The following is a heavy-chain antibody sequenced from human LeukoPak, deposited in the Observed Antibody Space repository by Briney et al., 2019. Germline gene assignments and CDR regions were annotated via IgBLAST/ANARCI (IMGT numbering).Heavy chain of an antibody. V-gene: IGHV7-4-1*02. Sequence: ASVKVSCKASGYTFTSYAMNWVRQAPGQGLEWMGWIKTNTGNPTYVQGFTGRFVFSLDTSVSTAYLQISSLKTEDTAVYYCARVSRSRGEWLFDYWGQGTLVSVSS. D-gene: IGHD3-3*01. CDR3: ARVSRSRGEWLFDY. J-gene: IGHJ4*02. CDR1: GYTFTSYA. CDR2: IKTNTGNP.